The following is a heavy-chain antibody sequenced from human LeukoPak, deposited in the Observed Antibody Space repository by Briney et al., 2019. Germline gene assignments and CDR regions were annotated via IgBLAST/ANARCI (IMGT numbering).Heavy chain of an antibody. J-gene: IGHJ4*02. D-gene: IGHD6-13*01. CDR2: IKSKTDGGTT. CDR3: TTDFTLAAAGTIYFDY. V-gene: IGHV3-15*01. CDR1: GFTFNTYA. Sequence: GGSLRLSCAASGFTFNTYAMSWVRQAPGKGLEWVGRIKSKTDGGTTDYAAPVKGRFTISRDDSKNTLYLQMNSLKTEDTAVYYCTTDFTLAAAGTIYFDYWGQGTLVTVSS.